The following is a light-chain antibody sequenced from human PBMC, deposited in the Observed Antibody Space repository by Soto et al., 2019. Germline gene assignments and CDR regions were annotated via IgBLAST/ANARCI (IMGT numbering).Light chain of an antibody. V-gene: IGLV2-14*01. J-gene: IGLJ1*01. Sequence: QSALTQPASVSGSPGQSITISCTGTSSDVGGYNYVSWYQQHPGKAPKLMIYEVSTRPSGVSNRFSGSKSGNTASLTISGLQAEDEADYYCSSYTSSRYVFGTGTKVTVL. CDR1: SSDVGGYNY. CDR3: SSYTSSRYV. CDR2: EVS.